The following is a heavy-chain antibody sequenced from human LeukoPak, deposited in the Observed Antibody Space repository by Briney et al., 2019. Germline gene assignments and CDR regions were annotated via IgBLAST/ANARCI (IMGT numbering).Heavy chain of an antibody. CDR1: GGTFSSYA. CDR2: IIPIFGTA. CDR3: ARGYCSSTSCYGAFDI. D-gene: IGHD2-2*01. V-gene: IGHV1-69*13. Sequence: GASVKVSCKASGGTFSSYAISWVRQAPGQGLEWMGGIIPIFGTANYAQEFQGRVTITADESTSTAYMELSSLRSEDTAVYYCARGYCSSTSCYGAFDIWGQGTMVTVSS. J-gene: IGHJ3*02.